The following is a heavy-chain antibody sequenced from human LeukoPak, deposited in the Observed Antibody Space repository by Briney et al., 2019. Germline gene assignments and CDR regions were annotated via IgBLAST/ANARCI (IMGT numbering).Heavy chain of an antibody. Sequence: GASVKVSCKASGYTFTSYAMHWVRQAPGQRLEWMGWINAGNGNTKYSQKFQGRVTITRNTSISTAYMELSSLRSEDTAVYYCARGHRRPRGAARPGAPYYYYMDVWGKGTTVTVSS. CDR2: INAGNGNT. V-gene: IGHV1-3*01. CDR1: GYTFTSYA. J-gene: IGHJ6*03. D-gene: IGHD6-6*01. CDR3: ARGHRRPRGAARPGAPYYYYMDV.